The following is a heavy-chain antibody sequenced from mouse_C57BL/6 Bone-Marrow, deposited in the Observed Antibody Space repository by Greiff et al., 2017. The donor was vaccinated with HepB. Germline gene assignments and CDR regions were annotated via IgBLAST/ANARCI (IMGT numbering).Heavy chain of an antibody. V-gene: IGHV1-69*01. Sequence: QVQLQQSGAELVRPGTSVKVSCKASGYTFTSYWMHWVKQRPGQGLEWIGEIDPSDSYTNYNQKFKGKSTLTVDKSSSTAYMQLSSLTSEDSAVYYCARSPYDWDAMDYWGQGTSVTVSS. CDR3: ARSPYDWDAMDY. CDR1: GYTFTSYW. D-gene: IGHD2-4*01. J-gene: IGHJ4*01. CDR2: IDPSDSYT.